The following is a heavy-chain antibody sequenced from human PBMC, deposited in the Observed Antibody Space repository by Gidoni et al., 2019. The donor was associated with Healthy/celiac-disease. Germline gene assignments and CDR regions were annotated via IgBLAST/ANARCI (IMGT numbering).Heavy chain of an antibody. V-gene: IGHV3-30*18. CDR2: IAYDGSNK. Sequence: QVQLVESGGGVVQPGSSLRLSCAASGFTFSSYGMHWVRQAPGKGLEWVAVIAYDGSNKYYADSVKGRFTISRDNSKNTLYLQMNSLRAEDTAVYYCAKPDYGDLYFDYWGQGTLVTVSS. J-gene: IGHJ4*02. D-gene: IGHD4-17*01. CDR1: GFTFSSYG. CDR3: AKPDYGDLYFDY.